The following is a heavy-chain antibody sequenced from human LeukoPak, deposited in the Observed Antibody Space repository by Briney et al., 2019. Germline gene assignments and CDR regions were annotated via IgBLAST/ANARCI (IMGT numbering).Heavy chain of an antibody. CDR2: LSSSSSTI. Sequence: GGSLRLPCAASGFTFSSSSMNWVRQAPGKGLERVSYLSSSSSTISYADSVKGRFTISRDNAKNSLYLQMNSLRAEASDVYYCARIAFSTGSTSPWGQGTLVTVSS. CDR1: GFTFSSSS. V-gene: IGHV3-48*01. D-gene: IGHD6-19*01. J-gene: IGHJ5*02. CDR3: ARIAFSTGSTSP.